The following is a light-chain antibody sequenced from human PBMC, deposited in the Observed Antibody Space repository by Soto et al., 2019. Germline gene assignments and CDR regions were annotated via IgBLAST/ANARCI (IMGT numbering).Light chain of an antibody. J-gene: IGKJ4*01. CDR1: QTILYRPHNKTY. V-gene: IGKV4-1*01. CDR2: DAS. Sequence: DIVMTQSQDSLAVSLGERATVNCKSSQTILYRPHNKTYLAWYQQKPGQPPKLLIYDASTRATGVPDRFRGSGSGTDFTLTINRLEPEDSAVYYCQQYGDSPRGTFGGGTKVEIK. CDR3: QQYGDSPRGT.